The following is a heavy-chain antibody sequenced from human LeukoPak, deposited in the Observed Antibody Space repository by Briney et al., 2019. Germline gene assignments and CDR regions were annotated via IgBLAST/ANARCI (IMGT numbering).Heavy chain of an antibody. CDR1: GFTFSSYS. CDR2: ISSSSSYI. V-gene: IGHV3-21*01. J-gene: IGHJ4*02. Sequence: KSGGSLRLSCAASGFTFSSYSMNWVRQAPGKGLEWVSSISSSSSYIYYADSVKGRFTISRDNAKNSLYLQMNSLRAEDTAVYYCARDPYIHYYDSSGEYYFDYWGQGTLVTVPS. CDR3: ARDPYIHYYDSSGEYYFDY. D-gene: IGHD3-22*01.